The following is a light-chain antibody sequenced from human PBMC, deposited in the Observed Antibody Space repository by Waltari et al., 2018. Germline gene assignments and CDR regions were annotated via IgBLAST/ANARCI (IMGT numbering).Light chain of an antibody. Sequence: IVLTQSPGTLSLSPGEGATLSCRANQSISSNYVAWSQQKPDQAPRLLIYGASSRANGIADRFRGSGSGTDFTLTISRLEPEDFAVYYCHQYASSHYTFGQGTKLEFK. V-gene: IGKV3-20*01. CDR3: HQYASSHYT. J-gene: IGKJ2*01. CDR2: GAS. CDR1: QSISSNY.